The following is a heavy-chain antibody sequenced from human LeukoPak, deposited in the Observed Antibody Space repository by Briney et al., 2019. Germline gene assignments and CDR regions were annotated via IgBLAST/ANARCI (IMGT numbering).Heavy chain of an antibody. CDR2: ISWNSGSI. V-gene: IGHV3-9*02. Sequence: GRSLRLSCVASGFTSDDYAMHWVRQAPGKGLEWVSGISWNSGSIGYADSVKGRFTISRDNAKNSLYLQMNSLRAEDMALYYCAKDRGSSWYLGWFDPWGQGTLVTVSS. CDR3: AKDRGSSWYLGWFDP. D-gene: IGHD6-13*01. CDR1: GFTSDDYA. J-gene: IGHJ5*02.